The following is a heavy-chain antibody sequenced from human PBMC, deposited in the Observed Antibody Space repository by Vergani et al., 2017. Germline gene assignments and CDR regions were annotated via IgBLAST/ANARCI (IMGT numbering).Heavy chain of an antibody. V-gene: IGHV3-74*01. CDR1: GFPLSNAC. D-gene: IGHD1-14*01. CDR2: VGFDGSDT. Sequence: EVQLVESGGGLVQPGGSLRLSCAASGFPLSNACIHWVRQGPGKGLEWVSRVGFDGSDTVYADSVEGRFTISKDSAMNTVHLQMTNVRAEDTAVYFCARDGAGTIDFDYWGPGILVTVSS. J-gene: IGHJ4*02. CDR3: ARDGAGTIDFDY.